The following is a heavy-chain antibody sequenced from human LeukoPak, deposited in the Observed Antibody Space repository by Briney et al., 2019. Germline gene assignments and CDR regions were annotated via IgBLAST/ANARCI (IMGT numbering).Heavy chain of an antibody. Sequence: ASVKVSCKASGGTFSSYAISWVRQAPGQGLEWMGWISAYNGNTNYAQKLQGRVTMTTDTSTSTAYMELRSLRSDDTAVYHCARVTRESIWFGVYYYGMDVWGQGTTVTVSS. V-gene: IGHV1-18*01. CDR3: ARVTRESIWFGVYYYGMDV. J-gene: IGHJ6*02. CDR1: GGTFSSYA. D-gene: IGHD3-10*01. CDR2: ISAYNGNT.